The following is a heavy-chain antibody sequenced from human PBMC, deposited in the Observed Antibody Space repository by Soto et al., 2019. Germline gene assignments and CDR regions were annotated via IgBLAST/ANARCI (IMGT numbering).Heavy chain of an antibody. CDR2: IYYSGST. V-gene: IGHV4-59*01. D-gene: IGHD3-22*01. J-gene: IGHJ5*02. CDR1: GGSISSYY. Sequence: SETLSLTCTVSGGSISSYYWSWIRQPPGKGLEWIGYIYYSGSTNYNPSLKSRVTISVDTSKNQFSLKLSSVTAADTAVYYCARGHYDSSGYFTPLGQGTLVTVSS. CDR3: ARGHYDSSGYFTP.